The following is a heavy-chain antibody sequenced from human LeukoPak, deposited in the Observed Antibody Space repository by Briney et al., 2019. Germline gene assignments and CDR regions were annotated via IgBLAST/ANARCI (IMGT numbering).Heavy chain of an antibody. CDR1: GYTFTSYY. J-gene: IGHJ5*02. CDR2: INPSGGST. Sequence: ASVKVSCKASGYTFTSYYMHWVRQAPGQELEWMGIINPSGGSTSYAQKFQGRVTMTRDMSTSTVYMGLSSLRSEDTAVYYCARGDCSSTSCYSNWFDPWGQGTLVTVSS. CDR3: ARGDCSSTSCYSNWFDP. D-gene: IGHD2-2*01. V-gene: IGHV1-46*01.